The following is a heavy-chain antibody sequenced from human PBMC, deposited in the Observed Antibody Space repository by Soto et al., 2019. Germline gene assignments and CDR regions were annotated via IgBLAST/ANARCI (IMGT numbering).Heavy chain of an antibody. V-gene: IGHV3-49*04. J-gene: IGHJ3*02. CDR2: IASKTYGATR. CDR3: TRLPTEWFRTPPFDI. Sequence: GGSLRLSCTGFGFRFSDYAVTWVRQTPGKGLEWVGFIASKTYGATREYAASVKGRFIISRDDPNSIAYLQMNGLKIEDTAVYFCTRLPTEWFRTPPFDIWGQGTRGTVSS. D-gene: IGHD2-8*01. CDR1: GFRFSDYA.